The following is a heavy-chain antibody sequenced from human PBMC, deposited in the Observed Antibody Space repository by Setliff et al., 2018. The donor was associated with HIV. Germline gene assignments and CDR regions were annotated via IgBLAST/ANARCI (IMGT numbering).Heavy chain of an antibody. D-gene: IGHD5-12*01. CDR3: ARGLVVVTDSDYDTNYYYYYYMDV. J-gene: IGHJ6*03. Sequence: ASVKVSCKASGGTFSSYAISWVRQAPGQGLEWMGGIIPILGIANYAQKFQGRVTITTDESTSTAYMELSSLRSEDTAVYYCARGLVVVTDSDYDTNYYYYYYMDVWGKGTTVTVSS. CDR2: IIPILGIA. V-gene: IGHV1-69*10. CDR1: GGTFSSYA.